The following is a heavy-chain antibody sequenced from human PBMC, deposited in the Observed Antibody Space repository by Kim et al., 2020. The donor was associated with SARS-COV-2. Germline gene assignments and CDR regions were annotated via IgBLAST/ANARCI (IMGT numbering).Heavy chain of an antibody. V-gene: IGHV3-7*01. CDR1: GFTFSSYW. CDR2: IKEDGSDK. Sequence: GGSLRLSCAVSGFTFSSYWMSWVRQAPGKWLEWVANIKEDGSDKYYVDSVKGRFIISRDNTKNSLFLQMNSLGAEDTAVYYCVRGGLYFDFWGRGTLVTVSS. J-gene: IGHJ2*01. CDR3: VRGGLYFDF.